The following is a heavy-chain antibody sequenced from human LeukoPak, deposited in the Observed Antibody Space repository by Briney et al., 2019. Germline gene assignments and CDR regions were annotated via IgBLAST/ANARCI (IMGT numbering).Heavy chain of an antibody. CDR3: ARARRVLRYFDWLSPGWFDP. Sequence: SETLSLTCTVSGVSISSYYWSWIRQPPGKGLEWIGYIYYSGSTNYNPSLKSRVTISVDTSKNQFSLKLSSVTAADTAVYYCARARRVLRYFDWLSPGWFDPWGQGTLVTVSS. CDR1: GVSISSYY. CDR2: IYYSGST. D-gene: IGHD3-9*01. J-gene: IGHJ5*02. V-gene: IGHV4-59*01.